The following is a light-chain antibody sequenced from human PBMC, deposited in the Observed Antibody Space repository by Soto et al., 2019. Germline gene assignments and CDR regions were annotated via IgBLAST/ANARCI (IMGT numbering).Light chain of an antibody. CDR2: GAS. CDR1: QSVGSSY. Sequence: EIVLTQSPGILSLSPGERATLSYRASQSVGSSYLAWYQQKPGQAPRLLIYGASSRATGVPDRFSGSGSGTDFTLTISRLEPEDFAVYYCQQYGNPLTFGGGTKVEIK. J-gene: IGKJ4*01. CDR3: QQYGNPLT. V-gene: IGKV3-20*01.